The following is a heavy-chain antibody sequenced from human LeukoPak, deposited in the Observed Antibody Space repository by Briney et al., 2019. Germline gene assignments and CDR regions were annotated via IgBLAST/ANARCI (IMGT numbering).Heavy chain of an antibody. CDR2: TRNKANSHTT. CDR1: GFTFSEYY. Sequence: PGVSLRLSCAASGFTFSEYYMDWVRQAPGKGREWVARTRNKANSHTTEYAASVKGRFTISRDDSKNSLYLQMNSLKTEDTAVYYCTSCAYDYRFFENWGQGTLVTVSS. D-gene: IGHD5-12*01. CDR3: TSCAYDYRFFEN. V-gene: IGHV3-72*01. J-gene: IGHJ4*02.